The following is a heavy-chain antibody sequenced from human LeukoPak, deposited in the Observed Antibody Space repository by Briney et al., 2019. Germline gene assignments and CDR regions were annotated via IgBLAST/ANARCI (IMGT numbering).Heavy chain of an antibody. J-gene: IGHJ5*02. V-gene: IGHV3-7*01. Sequence: GGSLRLSCAASGFTFSSYWMSWVRQAPGKGLEWVANIKQDGSEKYYVDSVKGRFTISRDNSKNTLYLQMNSLRAEDTAVYYCARDRFRGYGPFDPWGQGTLVTVSS. CDR1: GFTFSSYW. D-gene: IGHD3-22*01. CDR2: IKQDGSEK. CDR3: ARDRFRGYGPFDP.